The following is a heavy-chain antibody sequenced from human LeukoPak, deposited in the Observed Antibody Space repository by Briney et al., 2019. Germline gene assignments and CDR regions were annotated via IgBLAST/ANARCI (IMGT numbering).Heavy chain of an antibody. V-gene: IGHV3-74*01. CDR1: GFTFSSHW. CDR3: AKDRDTAMVTEYYFDY. D-gene: IGHD5-18*01. Sequence: GGSLRLSCVVSGFTFSSHWMHWVRQAPGKGLVWVSRIISDGSSTIYADSVKGRFTISRDNSKNTLYLQMNSLRAEDTAVYYCAKDRDTAMVTEYYFDYWGQGTLVTVSS. CDR2: IISDGSST. J-gene: IGHJ4*02.